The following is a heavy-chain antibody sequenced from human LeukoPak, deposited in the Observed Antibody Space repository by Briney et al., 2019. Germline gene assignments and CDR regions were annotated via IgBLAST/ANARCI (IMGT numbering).Heavy chain of an antibody. J-gene: IGHJ4*02. CDR1: GFTFSNHG. CDR2: IWYDGSNK. Sequence: GGSLRLSCAASGFTFSNHGMHWVRQAPGKGPEWVALIWYDGSNKYYGDSVKGRFTISRDNSKNTVYLQMNSLRAEDTAVYYCARESSSGSYSNWGQGTLVTVSS. D-gene: IGHD1-26*01. V-gene: IGHV3-33*01. CDR3: ARESSSGSYSN.